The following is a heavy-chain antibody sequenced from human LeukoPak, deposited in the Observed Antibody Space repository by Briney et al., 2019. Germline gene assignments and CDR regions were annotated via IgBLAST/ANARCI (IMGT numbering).Heavy chain of an antibody. J-gene: IGHJ3*02. CDR2: ISAYNGNT. D-gene: IGHD1-26*01. CDR3: ARDKGNSGSSWAPDAFDI. Sequence: GASVKVSCKASGYTFTSYGISWVRQAPGQGLEWMGWISAYNGNTNYAQKLQGRVTMTTDTSTSTAYMELRSLRSDDTAVYYCARDKGNSGSSWAPDAFDIWGQGTMVTVSS. V-gene: IGHV1-18*01. CDR1: GYTFTSYG.